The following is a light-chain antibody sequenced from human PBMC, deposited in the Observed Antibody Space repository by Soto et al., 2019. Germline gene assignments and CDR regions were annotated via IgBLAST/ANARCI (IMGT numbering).Light chain of an antibody. J-gene: IGLJ3*02. CDR2: EVT. CDR1: SSDVGGYNY. Sequence: QSAPTQPPSAYGSPGQSVTISCTGTSSDVGGYNYRSWYQQYPGRAPKLMIYEVTKRPSVVPGRFSGSKSGNTASLTVSGLQAEDEADYYCSSYAASNNFYFVFGGGTKLTVL. CDR3: SSYAASNNFYFV. V-gene: IGLV2-8*01.